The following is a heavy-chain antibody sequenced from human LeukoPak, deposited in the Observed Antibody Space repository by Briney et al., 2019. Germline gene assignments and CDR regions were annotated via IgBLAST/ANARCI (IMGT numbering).Heavy chain of an antibody. D-gene: IGHD3-9*01. CDR1: GGTFSSYA. V-gene: IGHV1-69*06. CDR3: ARRGVLRYSDLKD. J-gene: IGHJ4*02. CDR2: IIPIFGTA. Sequence: SVKVSCKASGGTFSSYAISWVRQAPGQGLEWMGGIIPIFGTANYAQKFQGRVTITADKSTSTAYMELSSLRSEDTAVYYCARRGVLRYSDLKDWGQGTLVTVSS.